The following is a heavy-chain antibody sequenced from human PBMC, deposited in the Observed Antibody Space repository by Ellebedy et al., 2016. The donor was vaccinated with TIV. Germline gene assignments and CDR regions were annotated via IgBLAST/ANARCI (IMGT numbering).Heavy chain of an antibody. V-gene: IGHV4-34*01. CDR3: ARARGISRYFDWPTSPPYI. CDR2: INRSGSS. CDR1: GGSFSDYD. J-gene: IGHJ3*02. D-gene: IGHD3-9*01. Sequence: MPSETLSLTCAVYGGSFSDYDWNWIRQPPGKGLEWIGEINRSGSSNYNPSLKSRVTISVDTSNNQLSLNLSSVTAADTAVYYCARARGISRYFDWPTSPPYIWGQGTMVTVSS.